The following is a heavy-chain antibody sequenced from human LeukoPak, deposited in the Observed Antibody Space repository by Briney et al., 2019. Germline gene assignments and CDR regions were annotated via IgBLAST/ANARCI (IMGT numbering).Heavy chain of an antibody. Sequence: GGSLRLSCAASALTFSDYSMNWVRQAPGKGLEWISYISSSSTTIYYADSVKDRFTISRDNAKNSLFLQMNSLRSEDTAVYYCAREPHGNYHTPGDYWGQGTLVTVSS. D-gene: IGHD1-7*01. V-gene: IGHV3-48*04. CDR2: ISSSSTTI. CDR3: AREPHGNYHTPGDY. J-gene: IGHJ4*02. CDR1: ALTFSDYS.